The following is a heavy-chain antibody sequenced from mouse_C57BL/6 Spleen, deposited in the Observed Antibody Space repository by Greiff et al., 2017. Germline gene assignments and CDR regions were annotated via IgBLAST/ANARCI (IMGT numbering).Heavy chain of an antibody. D-gene: IGHD2-4*01. CDR2: IYPGSGST. Sequence: QVQLQQPGAELVKPGASVTMSCKASGYTFTSYWITWVKQRPGQGLEWIGDIYPGSGSTNYNEKFKSKATLTVDTSSSTAYLQLSSLTSEGAAVYYCEIWDYDVGAWFAYWGQGTLVTVSA. V-gene: IGHV1-55*01. CDR3: EIWDYDVGAWFAY. J-gene: IGHJ3*01. CDR1: GYTFTSYW.